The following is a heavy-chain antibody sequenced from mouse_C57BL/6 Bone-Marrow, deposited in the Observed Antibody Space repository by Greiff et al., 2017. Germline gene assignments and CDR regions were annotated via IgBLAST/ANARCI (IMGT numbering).Heavy chain of an antibody. V-gene: IGHV5-17*01. Sequence: EVQLMESGGGLVKPGGSLKLSCAASGFTFSDYGMHWVRQAPEKGLEWVAYISSGSSTMYYADTVKGRFTISRDNSKSTLFLQMTSLRSEDTAMYYCARDYYDSSPPFSYGGQGTLVTVSA. CDR2: ISSGSSTM. D-gene: IGHD1-1*01. J-gene: IGHJ3*01. CDR3: ARDYYDSSPPFSY. CDR1: GFTFSDYG.